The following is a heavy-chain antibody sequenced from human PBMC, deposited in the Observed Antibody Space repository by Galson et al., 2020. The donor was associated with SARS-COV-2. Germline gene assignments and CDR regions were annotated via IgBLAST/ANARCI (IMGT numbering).Heavy chain of an antibody. V-gene: IGHV5-51*01. CDR2: IYPGDSDT. D-gene: IGHD6-13*01. J-gene: IGHJ4*02. Sequence: HGESLKISCKGSGYSFTSYWIGWVRQMLGKGLEWMGIIYPGDSDTRYSPSFQGQVTISADKSISTAYLQWSSLKASDTAMYYCARQRGIAAAADDYWGQGTLVTVSS. CDR3: ARQRGIAAAADDY. CDR1: GYSFTSYW.